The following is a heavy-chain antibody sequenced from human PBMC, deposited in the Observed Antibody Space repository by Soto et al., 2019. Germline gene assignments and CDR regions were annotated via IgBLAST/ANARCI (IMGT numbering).Heavy chain of an antibody. V-gene: IGHV3-23*01. CDR2: ISGSGRNT. CDR1: GFTFSSNG. D-gene: IGHD2-15*01. CDR3: AKDGGNLL. Sequence: EVQVLESGGGLAQPGGSLRLSCATSGFTFSSNGMSWVRQAPGKGLDWVSGISGSGRNTYYADSVKGRFTISRDNSKNTLFLQMNSLRAEDTAVYYCAKDGGNLLWGQGTLVTVSS. J-gene: IGHJ4*02.